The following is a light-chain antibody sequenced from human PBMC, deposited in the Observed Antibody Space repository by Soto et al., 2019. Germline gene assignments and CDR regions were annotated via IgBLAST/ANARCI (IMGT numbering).Light chain of an antibody. Sequence: QSALTQPPSVSGSPGQSVAISCTGTSSDVGSYNRVSWYQQPPGTAPKVMIYEVSNRPSGVPYRFSGSKSGNTASLTISGLQAEDEADYYCSSYTSSSTYVFGTGTKVTVL. CDR3: SSYTSSSTYV. CDR2: EVS. CDR1: SSDVGSYNR. J-gene: IGLJ1*01. V-gene: IGLV2-18*02.